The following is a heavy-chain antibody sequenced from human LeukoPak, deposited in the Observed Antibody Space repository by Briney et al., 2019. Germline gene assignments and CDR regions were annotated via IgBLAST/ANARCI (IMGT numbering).Heavy chain of an antibody. D-gene: IGHD3-10*02. CDR3: AELGITMIGGV. CDR2: ISSSGSTI. V-gene: IGHV3-48*03. Sequence: GGSLRLSCAVSGFTFSSYEMNWVRQAPGKGLEWVSYISSSGSTIYYADSVKGRFTISRDNAKNSPYLQMNSLRAEDTAVYYCAELGITMIGGVWGQGTMVTVSS. CDR1: GFTFSSYE. J-gene: IGHJ3*01.